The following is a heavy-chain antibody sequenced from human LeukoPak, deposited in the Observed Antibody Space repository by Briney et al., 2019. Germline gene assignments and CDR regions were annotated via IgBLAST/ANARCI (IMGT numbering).Heavy chain of an antibody. CDR2: ISSTGNTI. D-gene: IGHD1-26*01. V-gene: IGHV3-11*01. CDR3: ARRSRSGIDL. J-gene: IGHJ2*01. CDR1: GFTFSDYY. Sequence: GGSLRLSCAASGFTFSDYYMNYIRQAPGKGLEWVSYISSTGNTINYADSVKGRFTISRDNAKNSLYLQMNSLRAEDTAVYYCARRSRSGIDLWGRGTLVTVSS.